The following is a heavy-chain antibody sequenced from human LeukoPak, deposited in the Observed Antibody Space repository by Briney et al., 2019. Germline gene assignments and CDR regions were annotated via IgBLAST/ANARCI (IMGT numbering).Heavy chain of an antibody. Sequence: GGSLRLSCAASGFTFDDYAMHWVRQAPGKGLEWVSGISWNSGSIGYADSVKGRFTISRDNAKNSLYLQMNSLRAEDTALYYCAKDRDGYKSRFFDYWGQGTLVTVSS. D-gene: IGHD5-24*01. CDR2: ISWNSGSI. CDR3: AKDRDGYKSRFFDY. J-gene: IGHJ4*02. CDR1: GFTFDDYA. V-gene: IGHV3-9*01.